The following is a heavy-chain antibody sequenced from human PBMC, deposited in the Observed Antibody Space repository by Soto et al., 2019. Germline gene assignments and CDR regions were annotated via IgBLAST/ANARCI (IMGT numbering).Heavy chain of an antibody. CDR1: GFSFSSYW. CDR3: MTSTRDRPFDY. V-gene: IGHV3-7*03. CDR2: IRQDGSEK. J-gene: IGHJ4*02. Sequence: EVQLVESGGDLVQPGGSLRLSCEASGFSFSSYWMTWVRQAPGQRLEYVAIIRQDGSEKKYVDSVMSRFTISRDNAKTSAYLQMNSLRDEDTAVYYCMTSTRDRPFDYWGQGTLGTVSS.